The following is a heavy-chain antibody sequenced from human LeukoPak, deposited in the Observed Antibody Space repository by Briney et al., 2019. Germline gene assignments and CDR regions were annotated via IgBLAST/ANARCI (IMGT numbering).Heavy chain of an antibody. CDR3: AGTKYIGAAIDY. J-gene: IGHJ4*02. CDR1: GFTFSSYS. CDR2: LKSDGSST. V-gene: IGHV3-74*01. Sequence: GGSLRLSCAASGFTFSSYSMHWVRQAPGKGLMWVSRLKSDGSSTGYAGSVKGRFTISRDYAKNTLYLQMNSLRVEDTAVYYCAGTKYIGAAIDYWGQGTLVTVSP. D-gene: IGHD3-16*01.